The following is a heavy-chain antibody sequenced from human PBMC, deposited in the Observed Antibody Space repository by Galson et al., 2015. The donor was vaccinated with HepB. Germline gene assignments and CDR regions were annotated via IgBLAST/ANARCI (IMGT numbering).Heavy chain of an antibody. CDR3: AKGEGGHCSGGSCPSFDY. V-gene: IGHV3-30*18. CDR2: ISYDGSNK. J-gene: IGHJ4*02. CDR1: GFTFSSYG. D-gene: IGHD2-15*01. Sequence: SLRLSCAASGFTFSSYGMHWVRQAPGKGLEWVAVISYDGSNKYYADSVKGRFTISRDNSKNTLYLQMNSLRAEDTAVYYCAKGEGGHCSGGSCPSFDYWGQGTLVTVSS.